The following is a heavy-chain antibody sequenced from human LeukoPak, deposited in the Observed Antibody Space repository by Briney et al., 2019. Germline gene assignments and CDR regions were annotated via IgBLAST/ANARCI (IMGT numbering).Heavy chain of an antibody. CDR2: IYYSGST. CDR1: GGSISSGGYY. J-gene: IGHJ5*02. CDR3: AEYYYASGSYYNGRFDP. Sequence: SQTLSLTCTVSGGSISSGGYYWSWIRQHPGKGLEWIGYIYYSGSTYYNPSLKSRVTISVDRSKNQFSLKVSSVTAADTAVYYCAEYYYASGSYYNGRFDPWGQGMLVTVSS. V-gene: IGHV4-31*03. D-gene: IGHD3-10*01.